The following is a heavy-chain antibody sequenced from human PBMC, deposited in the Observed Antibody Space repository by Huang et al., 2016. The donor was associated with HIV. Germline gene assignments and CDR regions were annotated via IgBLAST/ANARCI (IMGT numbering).Heavy chain of an antibody. CDR2: ISPRGRGP. CDR3: AMSLRYQYDSRSYWGRYFDY. V-gene: IGHV1-69*01. J-gene: IGHJ4*02. CDR1: GGSFSDQI. Sequence: QVQLEQSGPAVRKPGSSVKVSCQASGGSFSDQIISWVRPAPGPRFEWRGGISPRGRGPAYGQEVKGRVTMTADESTATIYMELNSLTSEDTAVYYCAMSLRYQYDSRSYWGRYFDYWGQGTLVTVSS. D-gene: IGHD3-16*01.